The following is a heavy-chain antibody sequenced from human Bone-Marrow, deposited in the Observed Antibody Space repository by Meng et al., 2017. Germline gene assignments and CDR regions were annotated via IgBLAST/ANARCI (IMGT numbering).Heavy chain of an antibody. J-gene: IGHJ3*02. D-gene: IGHD3-10*01. V-gene: IGHV1-2*06. Sequence: ASVKVSCKASGYTFTGYYMHWVRQAPGQGLEWMGRINPNSGGTNYAQKFQGRVTMTRDTSISTAYMELSRLRSDDTAVYYCAREGYYGSGSSLFQDAFDIWGQGTMVTVSS. CDR1: GYTFTGYY. CDR3: AREGYYGSGSSLFQDAFDI. CDR2: INPNSGGT.